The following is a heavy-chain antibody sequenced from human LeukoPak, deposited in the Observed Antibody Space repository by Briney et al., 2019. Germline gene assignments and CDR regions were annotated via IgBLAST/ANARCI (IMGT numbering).Heavy chain of an antibody. D-gene: IGHD3-10*01. CDR3: AREPSGDDAFDI. CDR1: GHSVSSDYY. J-gene: IGHJ3*02. V-gene: IGHV4-38-2*02. Sequence: SETLSLTCAVSGHSVSSDYYWGWIRQTPGKGLEWIGSIYHSGRTYYNPSLKSRVTISVDTSKNQFSLKLSSVTAADTAVYYCAREPSGDDAFDIWGQGTMVTVSS. CDR2: IYHSGRT.